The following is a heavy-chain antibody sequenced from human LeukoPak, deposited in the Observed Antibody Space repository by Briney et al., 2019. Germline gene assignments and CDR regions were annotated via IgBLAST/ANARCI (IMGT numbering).Heavy chain of an antibody. Sequence: ETLSLTCTVSGGSISSYYWSWIRQPPGKGLEWIGYIYYSGSTNYNPSLKSRVTISVDTSKNQFSLKLSSVTAADTAVYYCASSQWLAPVFDYWGQGTLVTVSS. D-gene: IGHD6-19*01. V-gene: IGHV4-59*01. CDR3: ASSQWLAPVFDY. CDR2: IYYSGST. CDR1: GGSISSYY. J-gene: IGHJ4*02.